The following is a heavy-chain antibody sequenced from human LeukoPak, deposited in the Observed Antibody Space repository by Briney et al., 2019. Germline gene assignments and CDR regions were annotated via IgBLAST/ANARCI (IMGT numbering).Heavy chain of an antibody. Sequence: ASVKVSCEASGYTFTGYYMHWVRQAPGQGLEWMGWINPNSGGTNYAQKFQGRVTMTRDTSISTAYMELSRLRSDDTAVYYCARSSTSERPDFDYWGQGTLVTVSS. CDR1: GYTFTGYY. V-gene: IGHV1-2*02. CDR3: ARSSTSERPDFDY. D-gene: IGHD2-2*01. J-gene: IGHJ4*02. CDR2: INPNSGGT.